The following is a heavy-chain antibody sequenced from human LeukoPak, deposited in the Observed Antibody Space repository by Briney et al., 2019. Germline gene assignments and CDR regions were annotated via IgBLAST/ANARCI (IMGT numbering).Heavy chain of an antibody. J-gene: IGHJ4*02. D-gene: IGHD5-18*01. V-gene: IGHV3-66*01. CDR3: ARGLLRDGYTYTYSFDY. CDR2: AYMGGTT. Sequence: GGSLRLSCAASGFTVSTNYMNWVRQAPGKGLEWVSVAYMGGTTYYADSVKGRFTISRDSTKNTIYLQMNNLRAEDTAVYYCARGLLRDGYTYTYSFDYWGQGALVTVSS. CDR1: GFTVSTNY.